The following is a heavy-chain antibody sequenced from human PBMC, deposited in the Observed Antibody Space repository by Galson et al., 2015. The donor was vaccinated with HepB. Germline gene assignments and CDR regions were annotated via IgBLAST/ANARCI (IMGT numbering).Heavy chain of an antibody. J-gene: IGHJ4*02. Sequence: LRLSCAASGCTFSSYIMNWVRQAPGTGVEWGSSISSSSSYIYYADSVKGRFTISRDNAKNSLYLQMNSLRAEDTAVYYCARDLYDYVWGSYRVRYYFDYWGQGTLVTVSS. CDR2: ISSSSSYI. CDR3: ARDLYDYVWGSYRVRYYFDY. CDR1: GCTFSSYI. V-gene: IGHV3-21*01. D-gene: IGHD3-16*02.